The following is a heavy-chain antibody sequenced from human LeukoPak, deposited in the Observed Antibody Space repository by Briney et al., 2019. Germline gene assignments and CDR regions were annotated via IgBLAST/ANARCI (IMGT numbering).Heavy chain of an antibody. V-gene: IGHV3-23*01. CDR3: AKASGQFDSNDAFDI. D-gene: IGHD3-9*01. J-gene: IGHJ3*02. CDR1: GFTFSSYA. Sequence: PGGSLRLSCAASGFTFSSYAMSWVRQAPGKGLEWVSAISGSGGSTYYADSVKGRFTISRDNSKNTLYLQMKSLRGEDTAVYYCAKASGQFDSNDAFDIWGQGTVVTVSS. CDR2: ISGSGGST.